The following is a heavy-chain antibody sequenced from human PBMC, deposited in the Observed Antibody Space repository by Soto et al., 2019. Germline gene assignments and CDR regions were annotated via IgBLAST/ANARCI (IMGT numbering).Heavy chain of an antibody. CDR2: IWHDGSKK. Sequence: PGGSLRLSCAASGFSFSSYGMHWVRQAPGKGLEWVAVIWHDGSKKYYADSVKGRLIISRDNSKNTLYLQVNTLRAEDTAVYYCAKSRKISIVAVLAGTPIYYYYGMDVWGQGTTVTVSS. J-gene: IGHJ6*02. V-gene: IGHV3-33*06. CDR3: AKSRKISIVAVLAGTPIYYYYGMDV. CDR1: GFSFSSYG. D-gene: IGHD2-15*01.